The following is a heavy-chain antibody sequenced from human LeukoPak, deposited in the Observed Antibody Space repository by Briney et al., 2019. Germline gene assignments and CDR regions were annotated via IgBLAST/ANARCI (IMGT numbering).Heavy chain of an antibody. CDR1: GFTFNNYA. J-gene: IGHJ4*02. CDR3: ASLDYFDSSDYGDY. V-gene: IGHV3-23*01. D-gene: IGHD3-22*01. CDR2: ISGSGGAT. Sequence: PGGSLRLSSAASGFTFNNYAMSWVRQAPGKGLEWVSAISGSGGATYYADSVKGRFTISRDNSKNTLYLQMNSLRAEDTALYYCASLDYFDSSDYGDYWGQGTLVTVSS.